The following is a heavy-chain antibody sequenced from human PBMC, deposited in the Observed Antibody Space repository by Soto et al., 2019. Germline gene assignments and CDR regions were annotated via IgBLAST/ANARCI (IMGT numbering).Heavy chain of an antibody. CDR2: ISAYNGNT. CDR1: GYTFTSDG. D-gene: IGHD2-8*01. J-gene: IGHJ4*02. Sequence: QVQLVQSGAEVKKPGASVKVSCKASGYTFTSDGISWVRQAPGRGIEWMGWISAYNGNTKYAQKFKGRVTITTDTSTSTAYMELRSLRSDDTAVYYCARDTDCSNGVCYIGYWGQGSLVTVSS. CDR3: ARDTDCSNGVCYIGY. V-gene: IGHV1-18*01.